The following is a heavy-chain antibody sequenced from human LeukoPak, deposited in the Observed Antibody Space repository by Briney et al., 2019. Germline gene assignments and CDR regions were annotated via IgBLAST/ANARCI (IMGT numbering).Heavy chain of an antibody. CDR1: GDSISIYY. D-gene: IGHD6-13*01. Sequence: SETLSLTCIVAGDSISIYYGSWIRQPAGEGLEWIGRIYTSGSTNYNPSLKTRVTMSVDTSKNQFSLKLTSVTAADTAVYYCAREAAAGTFYFDYWGQGTLVTVSS. J-gene: IGHJ4*02. CDR3: AREAAAGTFYFDY. V-gene: IGHV4-4*07. CDR2: IYTSGST.